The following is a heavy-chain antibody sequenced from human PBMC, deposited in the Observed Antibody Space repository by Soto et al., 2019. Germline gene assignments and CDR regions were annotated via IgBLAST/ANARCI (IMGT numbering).Heavy chain of an antibody. D-gene: IGHD3-10*01. V-gene: IGHV3-49*03. CDR1: GFTFGDYA. Sequence: GGSLRLSCTASGFTFGDYAMSWFRQAPGKGLEWVGFIRSKAYGGTTEYAASVKGRFTISRDDSKSIAYLQMNSLKTEDTAVYYCTRALLPYYYGSGSYPLTYWGQGTLVTVSS. J-gene: IGHJ4*02. CDR2: IRSKAYGGTT. CDR3: TRALLPYYYGSGSYPLTY.